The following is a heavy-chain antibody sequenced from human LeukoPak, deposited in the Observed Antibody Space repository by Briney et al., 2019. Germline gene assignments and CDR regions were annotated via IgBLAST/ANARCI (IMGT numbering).Heavy chain of an antibody. CDR3: ARAITMIVDR. J-gene: IGHJ4*02. D-gene: IGHD3-22*01. CDR1: GGSISGSY. V-gene: IGHV4-59*08. CDR2: VYYRGNT. Sequence: SETVSLTCIVSGGSISGSYWSWIRQPPGKGLEWIGYVYYRGNTYYNPSLKSRVTISVDTSKNQFSLKLSSVTAADTAVYYCARAITMIVDRWGQGTLVTVSS.